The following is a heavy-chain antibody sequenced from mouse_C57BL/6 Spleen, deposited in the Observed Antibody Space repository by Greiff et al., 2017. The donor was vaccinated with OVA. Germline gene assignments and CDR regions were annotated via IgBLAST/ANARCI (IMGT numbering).Heavy chain of an antibody. CDR3: ARFDFLGY. J-gene: IGHJ2*01. CDR2: INPSTGGT. V-gene: IGHV1-42*01. Sequence: EVQLQQSGPELVKPGASVKISCKASGYSFTGYYMNWVKQSPEKSLEWIGEINPSTGGTTYNQKFKAKATLTVDKSSSTAYMQLKSLTSEDSAVYYCARFDFLGYWGQGTTLTVSS. D-gene: IGHD2-4*01. CDR1: GYSFTGYY.